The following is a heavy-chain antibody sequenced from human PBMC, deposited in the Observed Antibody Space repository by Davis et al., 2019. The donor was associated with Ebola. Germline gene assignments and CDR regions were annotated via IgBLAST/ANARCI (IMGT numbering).Heavy chain of an antibody. V-gene: IGHV4-61*01. CDR2: IYYSGST. CDR3: ARSRYCTNGVCYRPFDY. Sequence: MPSETLSLTCTVSGGSVSSGSYYWSWIRQPPGKGLEWIGYIYYSGSTNYNPSLKSRVTISVDTSKNQFSLKLSSVTAADTAVYYCARSRYCTNGVCYRPFDYWGQGTLVTVSS. D-gene: IGHD2-8*01. J-gene: IGHJ4*02. CDR1: GGSVSSGSYY.